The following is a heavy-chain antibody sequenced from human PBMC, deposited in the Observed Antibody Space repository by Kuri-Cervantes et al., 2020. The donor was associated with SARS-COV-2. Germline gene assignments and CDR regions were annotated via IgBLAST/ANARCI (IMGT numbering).Heavy chain of an antibody. V-gene: IGHV5-51*01. CDR1: GYSFTSYW. Sequence: GESLKISCKGSGYSFTSYWIGWVRQMPGKGLEWMGTIYPGDSDTRYSPSFQGQVTISADKSISTAYLQWSSLKASDTAMYYSARHSNSSSSGYYYYMDVWGKGTTVTVSS. D-gene: IGHD6-6*01. J-gene: IGHJ6*03. CDR2: IYPGDSDT. CDR3: ARHSNSSSSGYYYYMDV.